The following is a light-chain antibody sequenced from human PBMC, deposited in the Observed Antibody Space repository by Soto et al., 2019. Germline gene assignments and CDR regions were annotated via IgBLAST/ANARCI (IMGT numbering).Light chain of an antibody. V-gene: IGKV1-6*01. CDR2: GAS. CDR1: QGISSD. Sequence: MQMTQSPSSLSASLGDRATISCRASQGISSDLAWYQQKPGKVPKLLRYGASRVDSGFPSRFSGSGFGTDFTLTISSLQAEDFASYYCLQDFNYPWAFGQGTKVEMK. J-gene: IGKJ1*01. CDR3: LQDFNYPWA.